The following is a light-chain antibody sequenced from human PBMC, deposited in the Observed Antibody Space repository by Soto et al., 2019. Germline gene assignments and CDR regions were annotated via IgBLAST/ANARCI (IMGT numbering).Light chain of an antibody. J-gene: IGLJ2*01. Sequence: SSELTQPLSVSVALGQTARITCGGTNIGSKNVHWYQQKPGQAPVLVMYRDSNRPSGIPERFSGSNSGNTATLTISRAQAGDEADYYCQVWDSSNVVFGGGTKLTVL. CDR2: RDS. V-gene: IGLV3-9*01. CDR3: QVWDSSNVV. CDR1: NIGSKN.